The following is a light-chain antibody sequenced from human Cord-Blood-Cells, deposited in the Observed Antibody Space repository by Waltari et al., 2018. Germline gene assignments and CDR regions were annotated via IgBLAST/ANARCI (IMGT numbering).Light chain of an antibody. CDR1: QCVSSY. Sequence: IVLTQSPATLSLSPGESPTLSCRASQCVSSYLAWYQQKPGQAPRLLIYDASNRATGIPARFSGSGSGTDFTLTISSLEPEDFAVYYCQQRSNWPPITFGQGTRLEIK. V-gene: IGKV3-11*01. J-gene: IGKJ5*01. CDR2: DAS. CDR3: QQRSNWPPIT.